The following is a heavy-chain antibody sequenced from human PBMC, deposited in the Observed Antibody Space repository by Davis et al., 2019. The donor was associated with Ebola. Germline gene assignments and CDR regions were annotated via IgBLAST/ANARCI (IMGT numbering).Heavy chain of an antibody. Sequence: AASVKVSCKASGYTFSTYAIHWLRQAPGQRLEWMGWISAYNGNTNYAQKLQGRVTMTTDTSASTAYMELSSLRSEDTAVYYCARDSGWYVGYYFDYWGQGTLVTVSS. V-gene: IGHV1-3*01. D-gene: IGHD6-19*01. CDR1: GYTFSTYA. J-gene: IGHJ4*02. CDR3: ARDSGWYVGYYFDY. CDR2: ISAYNGNT.